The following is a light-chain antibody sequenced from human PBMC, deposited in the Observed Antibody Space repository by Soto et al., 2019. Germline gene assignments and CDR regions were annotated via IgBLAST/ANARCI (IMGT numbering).Light chain of an antibody. J-gene: IGLJ1*01. CDR3: TSYTSSSTPYV. CDR2: EVS. Sequence: QSALTQPASVSASPGQSITISCTGSSSDVGGYKYVSWYQQYPGKAPKLMMYEVSNRPSGISNRFSGSKSGNTASLTITGLRAQDEGYYYCTSYTSSSTPYVFGTGTKVTVL. CDR1: SSDVGGYKY. V-gene: IGLV2-14*01.